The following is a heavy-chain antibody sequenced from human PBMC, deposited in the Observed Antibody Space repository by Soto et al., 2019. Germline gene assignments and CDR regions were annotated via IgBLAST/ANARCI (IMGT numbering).Heavy chain of an antibody. J-gene: IGHJ5*02. Sequence: PGESLTISCKSSGYSFINYWIAWVRQMPGKGLEYMGIIYPSDSDTRYSPSFQGQVTISVAKSISTAYLQWSSLKASDTAIYYCARHGFYGDYSSNYFDPWGQGTLVTVSS. V-gene: IGHV5-51*01. CDR2: IYPSDSDT. D-gene: IGHD4-17*01. CDR1: GYSFINYW. CDR3: ARHGFYGDYSSNYFDP.